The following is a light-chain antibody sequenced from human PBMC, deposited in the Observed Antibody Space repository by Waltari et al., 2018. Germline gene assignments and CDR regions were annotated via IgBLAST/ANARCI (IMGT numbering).Light chain of an antibody. V-gene: IGLV2-14*03. CDR3: SSYIGSSTLEL. J-gene: IGLJ2*01. Sequence: QSALTQPASVSGSPGQSITISCTGTSSDVGDYNYVSWYQQHPGQAPKLMIYAVSNRPSGVSNRFSGSKSGNTASLTISGLQAEDEADYYCSSYIGSSTLELFGGGTSLTVL. CDR2: AVS. CDR1: SSDVGDYNY.